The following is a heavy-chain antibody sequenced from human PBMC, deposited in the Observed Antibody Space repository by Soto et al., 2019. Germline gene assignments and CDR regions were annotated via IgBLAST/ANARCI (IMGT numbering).Heavy chain of an antibody. J-gene: IGHJ5*02. CDR1: GYTFTRYT. V-gene: IGHV1-3*01. Sequence: QVQLLQSGAEVKKPGASVKISCKASGYTFTRYTMNWVRQAPVQRLEWMGWINPDNGNTNSSQKFQDRVIITRDTSESTAYMDPSSLRSEDTAVYYCARGIATGQLDPWGQGTLVTVSS. D-gene: IGHD2-15*01. CDR3: ARGIATGQLDP. CDR2: INPDNGNT.